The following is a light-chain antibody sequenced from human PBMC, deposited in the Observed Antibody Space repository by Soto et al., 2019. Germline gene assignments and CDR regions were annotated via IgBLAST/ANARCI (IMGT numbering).Light chain of an antibody. CDR3: QQYNNWPPVT. CDR2: GAS. V-gene: IGKV3-15*01. CDR1: QSVSSN. J-gene: IGKJ4*01. Sequence: EIVITQSPATLSVSPVERATLSCSASQSVSSNLAWYQQNPGQAPSLLIYGASTRATGIPARCSGSGSGTEVTLTISSLQSEDFAVYYCQQYNNWPPVTCGGGTKVDI.